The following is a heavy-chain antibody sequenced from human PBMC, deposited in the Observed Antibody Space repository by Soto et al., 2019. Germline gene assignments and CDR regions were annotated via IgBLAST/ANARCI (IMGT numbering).Heavy chain of an antibody. CDR2: IYYSGST. CDR1: GGSISSGGYY. Sequence: SETLSLTCTVSGGSISSGGYYWSWIRQHPGKVLEWIGYIYYSGSTYYNPSLKSRVTISVDTSKNQFSLKLSPVTAADTAVYYCARVRGGRIAAAYYFDYWGQGTQVTVSS. J-gene: IGHJ4*02. D-gene: IGHD6-13*01. CDR3: ARVRGGRIAAAYYFDY. V-gene: IGHV4-31*03.